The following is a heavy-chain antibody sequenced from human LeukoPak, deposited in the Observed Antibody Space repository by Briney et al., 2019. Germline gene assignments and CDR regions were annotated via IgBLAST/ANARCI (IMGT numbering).Heavy chain of an antibody. CDR1: GGSISSSIYY. Sequence: TSETLSLTCTVSGGSISSSIYYWGWIRQPPGKGLEWIGSIFYSGSTYYNPPLKSRVTISVDTSKNQFSLKLSSVTAADTAVYYCARGRRLADYFDYWGQGTLVTVSS. CDR2: IFYSGST. V-gene: IGHV4-39*07. J-gene: IGHJ4*02. CDR3: ARGRRLADYFDY.